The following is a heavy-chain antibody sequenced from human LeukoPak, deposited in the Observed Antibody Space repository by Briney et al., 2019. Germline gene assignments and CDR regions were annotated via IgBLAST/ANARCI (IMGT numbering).Heavy chain of an antibody. D-gene: IGHD5-12*01. J-gene: IGHJ5*02. V-gene: IGHV3-7*01. Sequence: PGGSLRLSCAASGFTFSTYWMAWVRQAPGKGLEWVAGIKYDGIEKYYVDSVRGRFTISRDNAKNSLYLHMNSLRDADTAVYYWSRNLVAEPTGDWFDPWGQGTLVTVSS. CDR1: GFTFSTYW. CDR3: SRNLVAEPTGDWFDP. CDR2: IKYDGIEK.